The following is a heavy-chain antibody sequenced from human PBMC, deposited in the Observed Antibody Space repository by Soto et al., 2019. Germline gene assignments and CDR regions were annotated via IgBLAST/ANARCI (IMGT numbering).Heavy chain of an antibody. Sequence: PGGSLRLSCAASGFTFSSYAMSWVRQAPGKGLEWVSAISGSGGSTYYADSVKGRFTISRDNSKNTLYLQMNSLRAEDTAVYYCAKVDDRKIVVVPAASGATDAFDIWGQGTMVTVSS. CDR3: AKVDDRKIVVVPAASGATDAFDI. CDR2: ISGSGGST. V-gene: IGHV3-23*01. J-gene: IGHJ3*02. D-gene: IGHD2-2*01. CDR1: GFTFSSYA.